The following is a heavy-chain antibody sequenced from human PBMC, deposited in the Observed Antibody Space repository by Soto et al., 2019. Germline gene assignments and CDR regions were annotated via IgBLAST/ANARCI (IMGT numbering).Heavy chain of an antibody. CDR1: GCSISSSSYY. V-gene: IGHV4-39*01. CDR3: ARYDFWSGYRLDY. D-gene: IGHD3-3*01. CDR2: IYYSGGT. Sequence: SETLSLTCTVSGCSISSSSYYWGWIRQPPGKGLEWIGSIYYSGGTYYNPSLKSRVTISVDTSKNQFSLKLSSVTAADTAVYYCARYDFWSGYRLDYWGQGTLVTVSS. J-gene: IGHJ4*02.